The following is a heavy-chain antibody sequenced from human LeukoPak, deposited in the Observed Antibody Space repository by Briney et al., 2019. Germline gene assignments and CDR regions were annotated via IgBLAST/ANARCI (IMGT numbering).Heavy chain of an antibody. Sequence: PSETLSLTCTVSGGSMSGYYWSWIRQPPGKGLEWIGYIHYSGTTNYNPSLKSRVTISLDTSRNQFSLKLRSVTTADTAVYCCARRRVYSGSGEFDFWGQGTLVTVSS. D-gene: IGHD5-12*01. CDR2: IHYSGTT. J-gene: IGHJ4*02. V-gene: IGHV4-59*01. CDR1: GGSMSGYY. CDR3: ARRRVYSGSGEFDF.